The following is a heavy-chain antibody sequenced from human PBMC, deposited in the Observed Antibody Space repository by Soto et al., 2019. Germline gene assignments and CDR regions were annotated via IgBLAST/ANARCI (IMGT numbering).Heavy chain of an antibody. CDR1: GGSISSYY. Sequence: SETLSLTCTVSGGSISSYYWSWIRQPPGKGLEWIGYIYYSGSTNYNPSLKSRVTISVDTSKNQFSLKLSSVTAADTAVYYCARAKLERRFSRHYYYYMDVRGKGTTVTVSS. V-gene: IGHV4-59*01. J-gene: IGHJ6*03. D-gene: IGHD1-1*01. CDR2: IYYSGST. CDR3: ARAKLERRFSRHYYYYMDV.